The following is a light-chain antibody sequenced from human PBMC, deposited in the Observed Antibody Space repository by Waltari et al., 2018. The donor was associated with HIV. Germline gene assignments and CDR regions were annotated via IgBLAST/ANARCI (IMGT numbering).Light chain of an antibody. CDR2: EVT. CDR3: SSYTSNNILV. Sequence: QSALTQPASVSGSSGQSITISCTGTSSDVGTYNYVSWYQQHPGKAPKLIIYEVTHRPSGVSNRFSGSKSGNTASLTISGLQAEDEADYSCSSYTSNNILVFGGGTKLTVL. V-gene: IGLV2-14*01. J-gene: IGLJ3*02. CDR1: SSDVGTYNY.